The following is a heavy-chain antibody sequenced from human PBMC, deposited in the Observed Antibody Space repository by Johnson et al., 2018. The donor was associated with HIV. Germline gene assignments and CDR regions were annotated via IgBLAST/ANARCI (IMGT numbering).Heavy chain of an antibody. CDR1: GFTFSDHY. V-gene: IGHV3-72*01. J-gene: IGHJ3*02. CDR2: TRNKANSYTT. CDR3: ARGGYYDILTGYYALAAFDI. D-gene: IGHD3-9*01. Sequence: EVQLVESGGGLVQPGGSMRLSCVVSGFTFSDHYMDWVRQAPGTGLEWVGRTRNKANSYTTEYAASVKGRFTISRDDSKNSLYLQMNSLKTEDTAVYYCARGGYYDILTGYYALAAFDIWGQGTMVTVSS.